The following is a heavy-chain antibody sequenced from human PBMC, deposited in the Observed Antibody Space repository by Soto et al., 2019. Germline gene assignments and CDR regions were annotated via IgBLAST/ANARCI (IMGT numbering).Heavy chain of an antibody. D-gene: IGHD5-12*01. CDR1: GYPISSGYY. CDR3: ARSSGYVPGGY. V-gene: IGHV4-38-2*01. Sequence: SETLSLTCAVSGYPISSGYYWGWIRQPPGKGLEWIGIIHHSGRTYYNPSLRRRITISVDTSKNQFSLKMPSVTAADTAVYYCARSSGYVPGGYWGQGIMVTAS. J-gene: IGHJ4*02. CDR2: IHHSGRT.